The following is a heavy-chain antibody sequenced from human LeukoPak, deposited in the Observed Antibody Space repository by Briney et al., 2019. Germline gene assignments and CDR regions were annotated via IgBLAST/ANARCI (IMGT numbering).Heavy chain of an antibody. J-gene: IGHJ6*03. CDR3: ARTDEHIYYYYYMDV. Sequence: GGSLRLSCAASGFTFSSYAMSWVRQAPGKGLEWVSSISSSSSYIYYADSVKGRFTISRDNAKNSLYLQMNSLRAEDTAVYYCARTDEHIYYYYYMDVWGKGTTVTVSS. V-gene: IGHV3-21*01. CDR1: GFTFSSYA. D-gene: IGHD1/OR15-1a*01. CDR2: ISSSSSYI.